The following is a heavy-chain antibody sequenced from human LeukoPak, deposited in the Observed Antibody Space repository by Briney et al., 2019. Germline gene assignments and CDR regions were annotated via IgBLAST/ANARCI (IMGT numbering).Heavy chain of an antibody. D-gene: IGHD6-13*01. J-gene: IGHJ6*03. Sequence: SETLSLTCSVSSGSIISNNDYWGWIRQPPGKGLEWIGYIYYSGSTNYNPSLKSLVTISVDTSKNQFSLKLSSVTAADTAVYYCARGGMSSSWPYYYYYMDVWGKGTTVTISS. CDR2: IYYSGST. CDR3: ARGGMSSSWPYYYYYMDV. CDR1: SGSIISNNDY. V-gene: IGHV4-61*05.